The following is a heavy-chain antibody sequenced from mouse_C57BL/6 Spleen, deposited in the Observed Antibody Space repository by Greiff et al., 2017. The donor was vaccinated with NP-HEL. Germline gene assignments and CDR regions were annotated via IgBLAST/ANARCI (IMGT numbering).Heavy chain of an antibody. CDR2: IDPETGGT. V-gene: IGHV1-15*01. Sequence: QVQLQQSGAELVRPGASVTLSCKASGYTFTDYEMHWVKQTPVHGLEWIGAIDPETGGTAYNQKFKGKAILTADKSSSTAYMELRSLTSEDSAVYYCTIDYTTVVAPTKFDYWGQGTTLTVSS. D-gene: IGHD1-1*01. CDR1: GYTFTDYE. CDR3: TIDYTTVVAPTKFDY. J-gene: IGHJ2*01.